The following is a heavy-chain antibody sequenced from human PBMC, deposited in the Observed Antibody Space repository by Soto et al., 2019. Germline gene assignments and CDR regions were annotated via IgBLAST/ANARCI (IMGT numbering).Heavy chain of an antibody. CDR3: ARYYSSKSYSLFDP. CDR2: IDPYDSYT. D-gene: IGHD3-10*01. V-gene: IGHV5-10-1*01. J-gene: IGHJ5*02. Sequence: GESLKISCKGSAYSFISYWITWVRQMPGKGLEWMGTIDPYDSYTNYSPSFQGHVTISADKSINTAYLQWSSLKASDTAMYYCARYYSSKSYSLFDPWGQGTLVTVSS. CDR1: AYSFISYW.